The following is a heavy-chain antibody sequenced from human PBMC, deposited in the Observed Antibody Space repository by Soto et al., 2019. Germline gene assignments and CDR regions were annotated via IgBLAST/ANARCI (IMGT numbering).Heavy chain of an antibody. V-gene: IGHV3-74*03. CDR2: INSDGSST. Sequence: EVQLVKSGGGSVQPGGSLRLSCAASGFDFSNSWMHWVGQVPGKGLVWVSHINSDGSSTTYADSVKGRFTISRDNARTTVYLQLDGLRVEDTAVYYCARDKSYALAVWGKGTTVTVSS. J-gene: IGHJ6*04. CDR1: GFDFSNSW. D-gene: IGHD4-17*01. CDR3: ARDKSYALAV.